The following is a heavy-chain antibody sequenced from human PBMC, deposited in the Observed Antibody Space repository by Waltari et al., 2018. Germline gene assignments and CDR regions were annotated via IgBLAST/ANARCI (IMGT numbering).Heavy chain of an antibody. V-gene: IGHV6-1*01. CDR1: GDSVSSNSAA. J-gene: IGHJ4*02. Sequence: QVQLQQSGPGLVKPSQTLSLTCAISGDSVSSNSAAWNWIRQSPSRGLEWLGRTYYRAKWHNDYAVSVKSRITINPETSKSKLSLQLNSVTPGDTAVYYCARGSGGWYGQPLDYWGQGTLVTVSS. CDR3: ARGSGGWYGQPLDY. D-gene: IGHD6-19*01. CDR2: TYYRAKWHN.